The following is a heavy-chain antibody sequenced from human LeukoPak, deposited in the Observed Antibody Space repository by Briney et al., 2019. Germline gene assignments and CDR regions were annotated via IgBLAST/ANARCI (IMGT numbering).Heavy chain of an antibody. Sequence: ASVKVSCKASGYTFTSYYMHWVRQAPGQGLEWMGIINPSGGSTSYAQKFQGRVTMTRDTSTSTVYIELSSLRSEDTAVYYCARIAPRAPADSSGFDYWGQGTLVTVSS. J-gene: IGHJ4*02. CDR3: ARIAPRAPADSSGFDY. V-gene: IGHV1-46*01. CDR1: GYTFTSYY. CDR2: INPSGGST. D-gene: IGHD3-22*01.